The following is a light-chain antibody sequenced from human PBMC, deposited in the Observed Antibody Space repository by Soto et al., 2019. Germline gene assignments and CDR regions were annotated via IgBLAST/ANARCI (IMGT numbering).Light chain of an antibody. CDR1: QSVSNY. V-gene: IGKV3-20*01. CDR3: QQHGSSPDT. CDR2: GAS. J-gene: IGKJ2*01. Sequence: VMTQSPATLSVSPGERATLSCRASQSVSNYLAWYQQKPGQAPRLLMYGASTRATGIPDRFSGSGSGTDFNLTISRLEPEDFAVYFCQQHGSSPDTFGQGTKVHIK.